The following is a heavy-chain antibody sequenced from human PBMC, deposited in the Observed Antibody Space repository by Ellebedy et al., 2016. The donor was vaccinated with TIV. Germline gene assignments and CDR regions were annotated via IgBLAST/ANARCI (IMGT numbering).Heavy chain of an antibody. D-gene: IGHD3-10*01. Sequence: GGSLKISCVASGFIFSSYYMTWARQAPGKGLEWISYISGSGGMIDHADSVKGRFTISRDNAKNSLYLQLSSLRAEDTAVYYCARRSRGPSYYFDYWGQGALVTVSS. CDR2: ISGSGGMI. V-gene: IGHV3-48*03. CDR3: ARRSRGPSYYFDY. CDR1: GFIFSSYY. J-gene: IGHJ4*02.